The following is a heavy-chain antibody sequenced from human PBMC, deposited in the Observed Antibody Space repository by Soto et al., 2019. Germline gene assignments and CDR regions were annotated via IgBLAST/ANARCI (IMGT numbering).Heavy chain of an antibody. V-gene: IGHV1-3*01. J-gene: IGHJ4*02. Sequence: ASVKVSCKASGYTFTSYAMHWVRQAPGQRLEWVGWINAGNGNTKYSQKFQGRVTITRDTSASTAYMELSSLRSEDTAVYYCASGYYDFWSGYYTSFDYWGQGTLVTVSS. CDR2: INAGNGNT. CDR1: GYTFTSYA. CDR3: ASGYYDFWSGYYTSFDY. D-gene: IGHD3-3*01.